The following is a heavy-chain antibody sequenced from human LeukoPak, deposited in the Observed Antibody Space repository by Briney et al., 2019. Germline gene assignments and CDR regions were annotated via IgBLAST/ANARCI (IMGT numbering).Heavy chain of an antibody. D-gene: IGHD3-22*01. CDR2: ISYDGSNK. Sequence: GGSLRLSCTASGFTFSSYAMHWVRQAPGKGLEWVAVISYDGSNKYYADSVKGRFTISRDNSKNTLYLQMNSLRAEDTAVYYCARGGTAMIVVVRFDYWGQGTLVTVSS. CDR3: ARGGTAMIVVVRFDY. V-gene: IGHV3-30-3*01. J-gene: IGHJ4*02. CDR1: GFTFSSYA.